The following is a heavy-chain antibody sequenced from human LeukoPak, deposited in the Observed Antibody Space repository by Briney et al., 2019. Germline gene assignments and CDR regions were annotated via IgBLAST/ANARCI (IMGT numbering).Heavy chain of an antibody. D-gene: IGHD4-17*01. J-gene: IGHJ6*03. CDR1: GGSISSGSYY. CDR3: ARSYTVTTNYYYYYMDV. V-gene: IGHV4-61*02. Sequence: PSETLSLTCTVSGGSISSGSYYWSWIRQPAGKGLEWIGRIYTSGTTNYNPSLKSRVTMSVDTSKNQFSLKLSSVTAADTAVYYCARSYTVTTNYYYYYMDVWGKGTTVTVSS. CDR2: IYTSGTT.